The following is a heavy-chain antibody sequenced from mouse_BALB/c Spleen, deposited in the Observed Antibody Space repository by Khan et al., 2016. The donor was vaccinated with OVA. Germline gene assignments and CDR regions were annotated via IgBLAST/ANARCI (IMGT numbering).Heavy chain of an antibody. Sequence: QVQLQQSGPGLVQPSQSLSITCRVSGFSLTTYGVHWVRQSPGKGLEWLGVIRSGGNTDYNDAFISRLSITKDNSTSQVFFKMDSLQADDTGVYYCARNSYMYDFTYWGQGTLVTVSA. CDR1: GFSLTTYG. D-gene: IGHD2-14*01. CDR2: IRSGGNT. J-gene: IGHJ3*01. CDR3: ARNSYMYDFTY. V-gene: IGHV2-2*01.